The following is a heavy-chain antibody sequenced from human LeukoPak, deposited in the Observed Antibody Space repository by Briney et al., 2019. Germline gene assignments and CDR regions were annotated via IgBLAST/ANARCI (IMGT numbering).Heavy chain of an antibody. Sequence: ASVKVSCKASGYTFTSYDINWVRQATGQGLEWMGWMNPNSGNTGYAQKFQGRVTMTRNTSISTAYMELSSLRSEDTAVYYCARGHRDIAAAFTQRFFYYYYYYMDVWGKGTTVTISS. V-gene: IGHV1-8*01. CDR3: ARGHRDIAAAFTQRFFYYYYYYMDV. CDR2: MNPNSGNT. D-gene: IGHD6-13*01. J-gene: IGHJ6*03. CDR1: GYTFTSYD.